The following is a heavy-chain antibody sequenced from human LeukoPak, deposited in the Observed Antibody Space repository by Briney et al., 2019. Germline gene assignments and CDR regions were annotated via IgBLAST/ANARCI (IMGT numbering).Heavy chain of an antibody. V-gene: IGHV3-30*18. J-gene: IGHJ4*02. CDR1: GFTFSSYG. CDR3: AKDFTYYYGSGSYYGPFDF. CDR2: ISYDGSNK. D-gene: IGHD3-10*01. Sequence: PGRSLRLSCAASGFTFSSYGIHWVRQAPGKGLEWVAVISYDGSNKYYVASVKGRFTISRDNSKNTLYLQTNSLRAEDTAVYYCAKDFTYYYGSGSYYGPFDFWGQGTLVTVSS.